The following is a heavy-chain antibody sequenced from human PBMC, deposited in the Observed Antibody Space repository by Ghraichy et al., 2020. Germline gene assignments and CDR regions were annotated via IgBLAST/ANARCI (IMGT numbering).Heavy chain of an antibody. V-gene: IGHV4-39*01. CDR2: IYYSGST. CDR1: GGSISSSSYY. Sequence: SETLSLTCTVSGGSISSSSYYWGWIRQPPGKGLEWIGSIYYSGSTYYNPSLKSRVTISVDTSKNQFSLKLSSVTAADTAVYYCARRSCSSTSCPRVEWYFDLWGRGTLVTVSS. CDR3: ARRSCSSTSCPRVEWYFDL. J-gene: IGHJ2*01. D-gene: IGHD2-2*01.